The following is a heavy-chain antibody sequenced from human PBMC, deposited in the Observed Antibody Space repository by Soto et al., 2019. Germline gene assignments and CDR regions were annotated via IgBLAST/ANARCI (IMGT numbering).Heavy chain of an antibody. D-gene: IGHD6-13*01. V-gene: IGHV4-39*01. CDR2: IYYSGST. J-gene: IGHJ4*02. CDR3: ATHSSPWPHYYFDS. Sequence: KASETLSLTCTVSGGSISSSSYYWGWIRQPPGKGLEWIGSIYYSGSTYYNPSLKSRVTISVDTSKNQFTLNLSSVTAADTAVYYCATHSSPWPHYYFDSWGQGTLVTVSS. CDR1: GGSISSSSYY.